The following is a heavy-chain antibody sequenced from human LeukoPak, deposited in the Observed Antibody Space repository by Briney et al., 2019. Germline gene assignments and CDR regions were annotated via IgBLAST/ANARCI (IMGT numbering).Heavy chain of an antibody. CDR2: IIPIFGTA. Sequence: SVKVSCKASGGTFSSYAISWVRQAPGQGLEWMGGIIPIFGTANYAQKFRGRVTITADESTSTAYMELSSLRSEDTAVYNCARARSSSYNWFDPWGQGTLVTVSS. CDR3: ARARSSSYNWFDP. CDR1: GGTFSSYA. V-gene: IGHV1-69*13. J-gene: IGHJ5*02. D-gene: IGHD6-6*01.